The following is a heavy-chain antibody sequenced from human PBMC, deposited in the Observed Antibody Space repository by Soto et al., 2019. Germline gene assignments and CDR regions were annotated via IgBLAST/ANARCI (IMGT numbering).Heavy chain of an antibody. V-gene: IGHV3-30*18. Sequence: QVHLVESGGGVVQPGRSLRLFCAASGFIFSNYDIHWVRQAPGRGLEWVAVVSYDGAKTYYKDSVKGRFTISRDNSRNTLTLQMISLRPEDTAIYYCVKAGGKDNGYDFFFDYWGQGTLVTVSA. J-gene: IGHJ4*02. D-gene: IGHD5-12*01. CDR3: VKAGGKDNGYDFFFDY. CDR2: VSYDGAKT. CDR1: GFIFSNYD.